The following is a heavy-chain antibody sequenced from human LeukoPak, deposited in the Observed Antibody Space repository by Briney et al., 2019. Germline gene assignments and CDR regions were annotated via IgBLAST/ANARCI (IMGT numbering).Heavy chain of an antibody. V-gene: IGHV4-34*01. J-gene: IGHJ5*02. CDR2: INHSGST. CDR1: GGSFSGYY. CDR3: ARNPYYDFWSGYHHNWFDP. Sequence: SETLSLTCAVYGGSFSGYYWSWIRQPPGKGLEWIREINHSGSTNYNPSLKSRVTISVDTSKNQFSLKLSSVTAADTAVYYCARNPYYDFWSGYHHNWFDPWGQGTLVTVSS. D-gene: IGHD3-3*01.